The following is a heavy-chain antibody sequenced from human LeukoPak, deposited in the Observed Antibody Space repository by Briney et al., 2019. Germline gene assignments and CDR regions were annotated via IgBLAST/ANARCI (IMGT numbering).Heavy chain of an antibody. CDR2: ISSSSDYI. Sequence: GGSLRLSCAASGFTFSSYRMNWVRQPPGKGLEWVSSISSSSDYIYYGRFTISRDNAKNSLYLQMNSLRAEDTAVYYCARDIFYSNGYYGMDVWGQGTTVTVSS. V-gene: IGHV3-21*01. J-gene: IGHJ6*02. CDR1: GFTFSSYR. D-gene: IGHD4-11*01. CDR3: ARDIFYSNGYYGMDV.